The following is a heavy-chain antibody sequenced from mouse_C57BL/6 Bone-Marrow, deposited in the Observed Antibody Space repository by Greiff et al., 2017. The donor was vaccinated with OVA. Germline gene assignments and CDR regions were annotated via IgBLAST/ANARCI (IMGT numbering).Heavy chain of an antibody. CDR3: AKPSYYYSSSPWYFDV. V-gene: IGHV1-18*01. D-gene: IGHD1-1*01. Sequence: VQLQQSGPELVKPGASVKIPCKASGYTFTDYNMDWVKQSHGKSLEWIGDINPNNGGTNYNQKFKGKATLTVDKSSSTAYMELRSLTSEDTAVYYCAKPSYYYSSSPWYFDVWGTGTTVTVSS. CDR2: INPNNGGT. CDR1: GYTFTDYN. J-gene: IGHJ1*03.